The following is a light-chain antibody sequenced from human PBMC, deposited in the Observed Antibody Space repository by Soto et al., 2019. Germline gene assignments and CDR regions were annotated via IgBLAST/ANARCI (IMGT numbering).Light chain of an antibody. CDR3: LQHNTYPLT. V-gene: IGKV1-17*01. CDR1: QGIRSD. J-gene: IGKJ4*01. CDR2: SAS. Sequence: DIQMTQSPSSLSASVGDRVTITCRASQGIRSDLGWYQQKLGKAPKRLIYSASSLQSGVPSRFSGSGTGTEFTLTISRLQPEDFATYYCLQHNTYPLTFGGGTKVEIK.